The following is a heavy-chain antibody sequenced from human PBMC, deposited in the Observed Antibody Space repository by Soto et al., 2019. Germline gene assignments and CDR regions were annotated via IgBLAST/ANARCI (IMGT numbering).Heavy chain of an antibody. Sequence: QVQLVQSGAEVQKPGASVKVSCKASGYTLTSYGISWVLHAPGQGLEWMGWIRAYSGNTNYVQNLQGRVTMTTDTATSTAYMELRRLRSDDTAVYYCAGDRESLVVPAATSKYNYGIDGWGQGTTVTVSS. J-gene: IGHJ6*02. D-gene: IGHD2-2*01. CDR1: GYTLTSYG. CDR2: IRAYSGNT. CDR3: AGDRESLVVPAATSKYNYGIDG. V-gene: IGHV1-18*04.